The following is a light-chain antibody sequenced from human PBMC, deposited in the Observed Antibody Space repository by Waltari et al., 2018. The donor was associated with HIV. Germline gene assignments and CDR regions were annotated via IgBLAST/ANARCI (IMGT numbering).Light chain of an antibody. V-gene: IGKV3D-11*01. J-gene: IGKJ4*01. CDR1: QGVSSY. Sequence: EIVLTQSPATLSFTPEQRANLPGRASQGVSSYLAWYQQKPGQAPRLIIYDAANRATGIPARFSGSGPGTDFTLTISSLEPEDFAVYYCQQRSNWLTFGGGTKVEIK. CDR3: QQRSNWLT. CDR2: DAA.